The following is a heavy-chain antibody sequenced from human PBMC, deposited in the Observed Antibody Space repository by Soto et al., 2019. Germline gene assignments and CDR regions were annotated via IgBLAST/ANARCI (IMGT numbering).Heavy chain of an antibody. Sequence: VQLVESGGGLVQPGGSLRLSCAVSGFTFSNSWLSWVRQAPGKGLEWVANINQDGSDKYYVDSVKGRFTISRDNAKNSLYLQMNSRRAEDTAIYYCARVSPVMPPGYWGKGPLVTVSS. CDR1: GFTFSNSW. V-gene: IGHV3-7*05. D-gene: IGHD3-16*01. CDR3: ARVSPVMPPGY. J-gene: IGHJ4*02. CDR2: INQDGSDK.